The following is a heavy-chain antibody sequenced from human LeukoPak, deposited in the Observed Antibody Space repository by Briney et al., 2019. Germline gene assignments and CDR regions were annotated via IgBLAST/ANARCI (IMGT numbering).Heavy chain of an antibody. D-gene: IGHD6-13*01. CDR3: ASQLGDASDI. Sequence: GGSLRLSCAASGFTFSNYEMNWVRQAPGKGLEWVSYISSSSSTIYYADSVKGRFTISRDNGKNSLYLQMNSLRAEDTAVYYCASQLGDASDIWGQGTMVTVSS. J-gene: IGHJ3*02. V-gene: IGHV3-48*01. CDR2: ISSSSSTI. CDR1: GFTFSNYE.